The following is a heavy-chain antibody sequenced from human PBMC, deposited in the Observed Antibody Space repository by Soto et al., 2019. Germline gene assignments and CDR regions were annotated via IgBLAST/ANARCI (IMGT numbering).Heavy chain of an antibody. CDR3: ARDRWYGDLKDYYYGMDV. CDR2: IKQDGSEK. V-gene: IGHV3-7*01. CDR1: GFTFSSYW. D-gene: IGHD2-15*01. J-gene: IGHJ6*02. Sequence: GGSLRLSCAASGFTFSSYWMSWVRQAPGKGLEWVANIKQDGSEKYYVDSVKGRFTISRDNAKNSLYLQMNSLRAEDTAVYYCARDRWYGDLKDYYYGMDVWGQGTTVTVSS.